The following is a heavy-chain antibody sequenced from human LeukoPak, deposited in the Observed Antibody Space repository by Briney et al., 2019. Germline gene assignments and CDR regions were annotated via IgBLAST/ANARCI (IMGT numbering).Heavy chain of an antibody. J-gene: IGHJ4*02. V-gene: IGHV1-18*01. CDR3: ARETYSNILTGTDY. D-gene: IGHD3-9*01. CDR2: ISTYDDNI. CDR1: GYTFNNYG. Sequence: ASVKVSCKASGYTFNNYGISWVRQAPGQGLEWLGWISTYDDNIKYAQSLQGRLTLTIDTSTSTAYMELRSLTSDDTAVYYCARETYSNILTGTDYWGPGTLVTVSS.